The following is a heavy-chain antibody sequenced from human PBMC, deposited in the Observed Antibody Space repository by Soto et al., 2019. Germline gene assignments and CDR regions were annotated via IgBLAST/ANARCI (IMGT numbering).Heavy chain of an antibody. J-gene: IGHJ1*01. Sequence: SETLSLTCAVYGGSFSGYYWSWIRQPPGKGLEWIGEINHSGSTNYNPSLKSRVTISVDTSKNQFSLKLSSVTAADTAVYYCERDRYXSSTSCYAISYFQHWGQGTLVTVSS. D-gene: IGHD2-2*01. CDR3: ERDRYXSSTSCYAISYFQH. CDR1: GGSFSGYY. V-gene: IGHV4-34*01. CDR2: INHSGST.